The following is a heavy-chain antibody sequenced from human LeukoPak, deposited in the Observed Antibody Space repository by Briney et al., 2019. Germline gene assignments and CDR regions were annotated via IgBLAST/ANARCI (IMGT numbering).Heavy chain of an antibody. CDR1: GGSISSYY. V-gene: IGHV4-59*01. CDR2: INYSGST. Sequence: SETLSLTCSVSGGSISSYYWSWIRQPPGKGLEWIGYINYSGSTNFNPSLKSRVTISVGTSKNQFSLKLSSVTAADTAVYYCARGNSSGWYYEAFDIWGQGTMVTVSS. D-gene: IGHD6-19*01. J-gene: IGHJ3*02. CDR3: ARGNSSGWYYEAFDI.